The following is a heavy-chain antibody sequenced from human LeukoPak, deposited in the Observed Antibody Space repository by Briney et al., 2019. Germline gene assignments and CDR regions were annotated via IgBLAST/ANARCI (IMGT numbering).Heavy chain of an antibody. Sequence: PGGSLRLSCAASGLTVSSHYMSWVRQAPGKGLEWVSAISGSGGSTYYADSVKGRLTISRDNSKNTLYLQMNSLRAEDTAVYYCAKGRYCYGYVSLDYWGQGTLVTVSS. CDR1: GLTVSSHY. J-gene: IGHJ4*02. D-gene: IGHD5-18*01. CDR3: AKGRYCYGYVSLDY. CDR2: ISGSGGST. V-gene: IGHV3-23*01.